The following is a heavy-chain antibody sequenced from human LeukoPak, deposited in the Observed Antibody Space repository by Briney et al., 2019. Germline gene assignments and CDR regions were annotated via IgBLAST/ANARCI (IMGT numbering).Heavy chain of an antibody. J-gene: IGHJ4*02. Sequence: GGSLRLSCAASGFTFDGYGMHWVRQAPGKGLEWVAFIRFDGSNKYYADSVKGRFTISRDNSKNMLYLQMNSLRAEDTAVYYCAKPHFDYWGQGTLVTVSS. CDR1: GFTFDGYG. V-gene: IGHV3-30*02. CDR2: IRFDGSNK. CDR3: AKPHFDY.